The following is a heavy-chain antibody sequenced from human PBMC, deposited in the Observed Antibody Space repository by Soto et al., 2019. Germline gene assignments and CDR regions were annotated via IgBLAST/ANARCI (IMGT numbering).Heavy chain of an antibody. J-gene: IGHJ4*02. CDR2: IYYSGST. V-gene: IGHV4-59*08. D-gene: IGHD4-17*01. CDR3: ARNGLVTTVTYFDY. CDR1: GGSISSYY. Sequence: PSETLSLTCTVSGGSISSYYWSWIRQPPGKGLEWIGYIYYSGSTNYNPSLKSRVTISVDTSKNQFSLKLSSVTAADTAVYYCARNGLVTTVTYFDYWGQGTLVTVSS.